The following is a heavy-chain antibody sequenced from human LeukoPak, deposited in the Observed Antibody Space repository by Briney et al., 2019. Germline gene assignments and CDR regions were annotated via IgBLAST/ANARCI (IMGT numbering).Heavy chain of an antibody. V-gene: IGHV1-2*02. CDR2: INPNSGGT. J-gene: IGHJ4*02. Sequence: ASVKVSCKASGYTFTGYYMHWVRQAPGQGLEWMGWINPNSGGTNYAQKFQGRVTMTTDTSTSTAYMELRSLRSDDTAVYYCARVTVTHDEGYWGQGTLVTVSS. CDR1: GYTFTGYY. CDR3: ARVTVTHDEGY. D-gene: IGHD4-17*01.